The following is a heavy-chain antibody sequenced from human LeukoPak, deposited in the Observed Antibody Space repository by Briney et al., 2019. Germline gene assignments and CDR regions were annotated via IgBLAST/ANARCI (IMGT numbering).Heavy chain of an antibody. V-gene: IGHV3-23*01. D-gene: IGHD3-22*01. CDR1: GFTFSSYA. Sequence: GGSLRLSCAASGFTFSSYAMSWVRQAPGKGLEWVSAISGSGGSTYYADSVKGRFTISRDNSKNMVYLQMNSLRAEDTALYYCVGDPPNSGYAFQVWGHGTVVTVSS. CDR3: VGDPPNSGYAFQV. J-gene: IGHJ3*01. CDR2: ISGSGGST.